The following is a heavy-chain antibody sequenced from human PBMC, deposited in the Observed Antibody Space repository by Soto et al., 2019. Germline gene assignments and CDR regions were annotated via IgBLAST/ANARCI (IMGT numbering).Heavy chain of an antibody. J-gene: IGHJ5*02. D-gene: IGHD3-3*01. CDR2: VYSSGGT. Sequence: PSETLSLTCTVSRSSMTSYYWTWIRQPAGKGLEWIGRVYSSGGTHYNPSLKSRVTISLDTSKNQFSLRLLSVTDADTAVYFCARGQRFSDWFDPWGQGTLVTVSS. CDR3: ARGQRFSDWFDP. V-gene: IGHV4-4*07. CDR1: RSSMTSYY.